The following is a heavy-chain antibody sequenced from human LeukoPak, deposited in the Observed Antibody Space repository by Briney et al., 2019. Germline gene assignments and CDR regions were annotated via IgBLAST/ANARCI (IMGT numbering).Heavy chain of an antibody. CDR2: IGPSDSYT. D-gene: IGHD3-10*01. Sequence: GESLKISCKGSGYSFTSYWISWVRQMPGKGLEWMGRIGPSDSYTNYSPSFQGHVTISADKSISTAYLQWSSLKASDTAMYYCASGYYYGSGIRGRDAFDIWGQGTMVTVSS. V-gene: IGHV5-10-1*01. CDR3: ASGYYYGSGIRGRDAFDI. J-gene: IGHJ3*02. CDR1: GYSFTSYW.